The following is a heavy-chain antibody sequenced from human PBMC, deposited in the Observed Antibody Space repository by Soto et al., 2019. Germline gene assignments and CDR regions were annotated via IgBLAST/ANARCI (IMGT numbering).Heavy chain of an antibody. Sequence: GGSLRLSCAASGFTFSSYTMNWVRQAPGKGLEWVSSISGSGGSTYYADSVKGRFTISRDTSKNTLYLQMNSLRAEDTAVYYCATTTVTHFDYWGQGAPVTVSS. D-gene: IGHD4-4*01. V-gene: IGHV3-23*01. CDR2: ISGSGGST. CDR1: GFTFSSYT. CDR3: ATTTVTHFDY. J-gene: IGHJ4*02.